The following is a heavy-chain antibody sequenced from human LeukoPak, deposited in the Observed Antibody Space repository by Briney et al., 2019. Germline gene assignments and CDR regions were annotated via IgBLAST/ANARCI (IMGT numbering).Heavy chain of an antibody. CDR1: GFTFSSYG. V-gene: IGHV3-23*01. J-gene: IGHJ4*02. Sequence: PGGSLRLSCAASGFTFSSYGMHWVRQAPGKGLEWVSAISGSGGSTYYADSVKGRFTISRDNSKNTLYLQMNSLRAEDTAVYYCAKHRETIVVVTADFDYWGQGTLVTVSS. CDR2: ISGSGGST. D-gene: IGHD2-21*02. CDR3: AKHRETIVVVTADFDY.